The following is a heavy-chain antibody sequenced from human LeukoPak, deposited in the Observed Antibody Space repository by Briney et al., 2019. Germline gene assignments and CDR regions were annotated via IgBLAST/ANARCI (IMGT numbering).Heavy chain of an antibody. J-gene: IGHJ5*02. CDR3: ARGGIQLWLPSRNWFDP. Sequence: SVKVSCKASVGTYSSYTISWVRQAPGQGLEWMVRIIPILGIANYAQKFQSRVTITADKSTSTAYMELSSLRCEATAVYYCARGGIQLWLPSRNWFDPWGEGTLVTVSS. CDR1: VGTYSSYT. V-gene: IGHV1-69*02. D-gene: IGHD5-18*01. CDR2: IIPILGIA.